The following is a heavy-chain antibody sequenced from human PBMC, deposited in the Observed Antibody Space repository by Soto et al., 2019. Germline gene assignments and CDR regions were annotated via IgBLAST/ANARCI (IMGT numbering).Heavy chain of an antibody. CDR3: AKPPVITASYYYYDMDV. CDR2: ISGSGIST. CDR1: GFTFSTYP. V-gene: IGHV3-23*01. Sequence: EAQLSESGGGLVQPGGSLRLSCAASGFTFSTYPMSWVRQAPGKGLEWVSGISGSGISTYYADSVKGRFTISRDNSKNTVFLQMNSLRAEDTAVYYCAKPPVITASYYYYDMDVW. J-gene: IGHJ6*03. D-gene: IGHD4-4*01.